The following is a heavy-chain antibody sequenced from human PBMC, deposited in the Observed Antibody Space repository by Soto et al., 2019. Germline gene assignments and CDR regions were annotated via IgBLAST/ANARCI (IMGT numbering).Heavy chain of an antibody. Sequence: GGSLRLSCAASGFTFSSYAMHWVRQAPGKGLEWVAVISYDGSNKYYADSVKGRFTISRDNSKNTLYLQMNSLRAEDTAVYYCARDYYYGMDVWGQGTTVTVSS. CDR2: ISYDGSNK. CDR3: ARDYYYGMDV. V-gene: IGHV3-30-3*01. J-gene: IGHJ6*02. CDR1: GFTFSSYA.